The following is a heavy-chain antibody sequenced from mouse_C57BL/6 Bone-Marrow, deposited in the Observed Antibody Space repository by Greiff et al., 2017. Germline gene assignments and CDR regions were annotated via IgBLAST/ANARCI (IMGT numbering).Heavy chain of an antibody. CDR3: ARSDYCGSIPYAMDY. CDR1: GYTFTSYW. V-gene: IGHV1-59*01. D-gene: IGHD1-1*01. CDR2: IDPSDSYT. J-gene: IGHJ4*01. Sequence: VQLQQPGAELVRPGTSVKLSCKASGYTFTSYWMHWVKQRPGQGLEWIGVIDPSDSYTTYNQKFKGKATLTVDTSSSTAYMQLSSLTSEVSAVYYCARSDYCGSIPYAMDYWGQGTSVTVSS.